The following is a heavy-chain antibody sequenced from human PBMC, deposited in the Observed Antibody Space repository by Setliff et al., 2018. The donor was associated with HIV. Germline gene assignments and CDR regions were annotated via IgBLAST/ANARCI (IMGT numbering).Heavy chain of an antibody. CDR2: INADGSEM. Sequence: GSLRLSCAASGFTFSNFWMNWVRQAPGRGLEWVANINADGSEMYSVDSVKGRFTISRDNAKSSLFLQMNNLRGEDTAVYHCTMGHYKSSAGWGQGTLVTVSS. CDR3: TMGHYKSSAG. V-gene: IGHV3-7*03. CDR1: GFTFSNFW. D-gene: IGHD3-10*01. J-gene: IGHJ4*02.